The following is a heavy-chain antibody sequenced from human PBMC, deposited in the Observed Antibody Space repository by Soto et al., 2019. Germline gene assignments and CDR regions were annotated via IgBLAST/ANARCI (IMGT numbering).Heavy chain of an antibody. D-gene: IGHD7-27*01. J-gene: IGHJ4*02. CDR1: GFTFSNYA. CDR2: MSGSGDII. CDR3: APGPQMGY. Sequence: DVQVLESGGDLVQPGESLRLSCTASGFTFSNYAMTWVRQAPGKGLEWVSTMSGSGDIIYYADSVKCRFTISRYNSNKTLSLQMNSLRADDWAVYSCAPGPQMGYWGQGTLVTVSS. V-gene: IGHV3-23*01.